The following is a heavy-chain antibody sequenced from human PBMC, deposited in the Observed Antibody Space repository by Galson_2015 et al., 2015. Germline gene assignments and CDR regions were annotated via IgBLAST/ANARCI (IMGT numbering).Heavy chain of an antibody. Sequence: SLRLSCAASGFTFSSYDMNWVRQAPGKGLEWVSSISSSSSYIYYADSVKGRFTISRDNAKNSLYLQMNSLTAADTAVYYCARGHKYSSSWPRGYFHHWGQGTLVTVSS. CDR2: ISSSSSYI. V-gene: IGHV3-21*01. CDR3: ARGHKYSSSWPRGYFHH. D-gene: IGHD6-13*01. J-gene: IGHJ1*01. CDR1: GFTFSSYD.